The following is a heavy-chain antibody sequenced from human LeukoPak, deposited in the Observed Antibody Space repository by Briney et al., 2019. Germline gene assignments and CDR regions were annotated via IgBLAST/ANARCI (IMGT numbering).Heavy chain of an antibody. CDR2: VSGSGGST. Sequence: PGGSLRLSCAASGFTFSSYAMSWVRQAPGKGLEWVSGVSGSGGSTYYADSVKGRFTISRDNSKNTLYLQMNSLRAEDTAVYYCAKDLDIVATITGNWGQRTLVTVSS. J-gene: IGHJ4*02. V-gene: IGHV3-23*01. CDR1: GFTFSSYA. CDR3: AKDLDIVATITGN. D-gene: IGHD5-12*01.